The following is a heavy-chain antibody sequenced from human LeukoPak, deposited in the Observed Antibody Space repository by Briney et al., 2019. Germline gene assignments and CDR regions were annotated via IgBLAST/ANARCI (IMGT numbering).Heavy chain of an antibody. CDR3: VRQQTSHGNFDY. J-gene: IGHJ4*02. CDR1: GFTFSNHA. CDR2: IGTAGDT. Sequence: PGGSLRLSCATSGFTFSNHAMHWVRQATGKGLEWVSAIGTAGDTFYPGSVKGRFTISRENAKNSLSLQINSLKAEDTAAYYCVRQQTSHGNFDYWGQGTLVTVSS. V-gene: IGHV3-13*01. D-gene: IGHD1-26*01.